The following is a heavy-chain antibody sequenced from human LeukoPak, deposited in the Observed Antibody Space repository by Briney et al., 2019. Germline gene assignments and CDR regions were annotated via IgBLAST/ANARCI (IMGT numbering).Heavy chain of an antibody. Sequence: GGSLRLSCAASGFTFSSNYMSWVRQAPGKGLEWVSVIYSGGSTYYSDSVKGRFTISRDNSKNTLYLQMNSLRAEDTAVYYCARVGYCTNGVCYRDWWFDPWGQGTLVTVSS. CDR1: GFTFSSNY. CDR3: ARVGYCTNGVCYRDWWFDP. D-gene: IGHD2-8*01. J-gene: IGHJ5*02. CDR2: IYSGGST. V-gene: IGHV3-66*02.